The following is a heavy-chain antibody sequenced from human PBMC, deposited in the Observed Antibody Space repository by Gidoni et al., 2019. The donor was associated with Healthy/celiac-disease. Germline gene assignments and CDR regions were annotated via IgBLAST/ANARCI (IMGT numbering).Heavy chain of an antibody. CDR2: ISSSSSYI. V-gene: IGHV3-21*01. CDR3: ARDSQYTWGELPLYFDF. Sequence: EVQLVESGGGLVKPGGSLRLSCAASGFTFSSYSMNWVRQAPGKGLEWVSSISSSSSYIYYADSVKGRFTISRDNAKNSLYLQMNSLRAEDTAVYYCARDSQYTWGELPLYFDFWGQGTLVTVSS. CDR1: GFTFSSYS. D-gene: IGHD1-26*01. J-gene: IGHJ4*02.